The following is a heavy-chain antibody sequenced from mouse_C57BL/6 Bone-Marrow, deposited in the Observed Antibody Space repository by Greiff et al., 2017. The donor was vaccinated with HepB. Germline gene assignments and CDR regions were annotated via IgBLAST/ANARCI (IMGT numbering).Heavy chain of an antibody. CDR3: ARWGRLRLRSAWFAY. CDR1: GYTFTSYG. D-gene: IGHD3-2*02. J-gene: IGHJ3*01. V-gene: IGHV1-81*01. CDR2: IYPRSGNT. Sequence: QVQLQQSGAELARPGASVKLSCKASGYTFTSYGISWVKQRTGQGLEWIGEIYPRSGNTYYNEKFKGKATLTADKSSSTAYMELRSLTSEDSAVYFCARWGRLRLRSAWFAYWGQGTLVTVSA.